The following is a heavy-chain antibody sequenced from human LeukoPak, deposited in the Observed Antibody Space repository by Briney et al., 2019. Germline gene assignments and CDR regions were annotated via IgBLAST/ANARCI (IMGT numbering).Heavy chain of an antibody. V-gene: IGHV1-69*13. CDR3: ARDLWYGSNSVSY. CDR1: GYTFTSYY. CDR2: IIPIPGTT. Sequence: GASVKVSCKASGYTFTSYYMHWVRQAPGQGLEWMGGIIPIPGTTHYAQNFQGRVTITANESTNTAYMELSSLRSEDTAVYYCARDLWYGSNSVSYWGQGTLVIVSA. J-gene: IGHJ4*02. D-gene: IGHD3-10*01.